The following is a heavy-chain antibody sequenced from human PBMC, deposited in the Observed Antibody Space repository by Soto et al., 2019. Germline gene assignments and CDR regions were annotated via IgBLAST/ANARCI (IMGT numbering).Heavy chain of an antibody. V-gene: IGHV3-23*01. D-gene: IGHD3-16*01. CDR3: AKSWRWGGVLSAGFDY. J-gene: IGHJ4*02. CDR2: ISGSGGST. Sequence: GGSLRLSCAASGFTFSSYAMSWVRQAPGKGLEWVSAISGSGGSTYYAASVKDRFTISRDNSKNTLYLQMNSMRAEDTAVDYCAKSWRWGGVLSAGFDYWGQGTLVTVSS. CDR1: GFTFSSYA.